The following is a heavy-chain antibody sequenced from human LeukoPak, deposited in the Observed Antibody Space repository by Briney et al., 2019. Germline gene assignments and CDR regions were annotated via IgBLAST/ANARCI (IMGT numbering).Heavy chain of an antibody. CDR1: GNTFSHFG. CDR3: TRGSFWFDP. J-gene: IGHJ5*02. CDR2: ISAYNGHT. Sequence: ASVKVSCKASGNTFSHFGVSWVRQAPGQGLEWMGWISAYNGHTNYAQKMQGRVTMTTETSTRTAYMELRSLRSDDTAVYYCTRGSFWFDPWDQGTLVTVSS. V-gene: IGHV1-18*01. D-gene: IGHD2-15*01.